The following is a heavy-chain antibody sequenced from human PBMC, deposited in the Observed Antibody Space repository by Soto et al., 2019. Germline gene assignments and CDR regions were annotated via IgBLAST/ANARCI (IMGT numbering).Heavy chain of an antibody. V-gene: IGHV1-18*04. J-gene: IGHJ1*01. Sequence: ASVKVSRQASGYTFTSYGISWVRQAPGQGLEWMGWISAYNGNTNNAQKLQGRVTMTTDTSTSTAYMELRSLRSDDTAVYYCARDQVDVGYYDFWSGYLYPNATGAEYFQHWGQGTLVTVSS. CDR2: ISAYNGNT. CDR3: ARDQVDVGYYDFWSGYLYPNATGAEYFQH. D-gene: IGHD3-3*01. CDR1: GYTFTSYG.